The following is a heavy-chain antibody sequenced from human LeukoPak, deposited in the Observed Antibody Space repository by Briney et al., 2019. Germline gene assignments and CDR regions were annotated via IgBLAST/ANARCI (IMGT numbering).Heavy chain of an antibody. V-gene: IGHV4-38-2*02. CDR1: GYSISSGYY. J-gene: IGHJ4*02. CDR2: IYHSGST. CDR3: ARDRPPGY. Sequence: SETLSLTCTVSGYSISSGYYWGWIRQPPGKGLEWIGSIYHSGSTYYNPSLKSRVTISVDTSKNQFSLKLSSVTAADTAVYYCARDRPPGYWGQGTLVTVSS.